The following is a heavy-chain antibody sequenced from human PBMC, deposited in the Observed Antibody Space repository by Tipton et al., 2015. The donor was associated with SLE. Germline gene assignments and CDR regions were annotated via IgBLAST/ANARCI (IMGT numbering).Heavy chain of an antibody. Sequence: TLSLTCTVSGGSISGSNYYWDWIRQPPGKGPEWIGRITNNGNTYYIPSLQSRVTRSVDPYKNHFSLKVSSVTAADTAVYYCARHDTKYGRNWFDPWGQGTLVTVSS. J-gene: IGHJ5*02. CDR2: ITNNGNT. CDR1: GGSISGSNYY. V-gene: IGHV4-39*01. D-gene: IGHD2-2*01. CDR3: ARHDTKYGRNWFDP.